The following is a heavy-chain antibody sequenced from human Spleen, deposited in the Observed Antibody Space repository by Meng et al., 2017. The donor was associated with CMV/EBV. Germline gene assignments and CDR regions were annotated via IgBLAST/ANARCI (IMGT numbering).Heavy chain of an antibody. D-gene: IGHD6-13*01. J-gene: IGHJ4*02. CDR1: GFTFSGFA. V-gene: IGHV3-30*04. CDR3: AKSSSWYGGDY. CDR2: ISSDGSDS. Sequence: LSLTCAASGFTFSGFAMHWVRQAPGKELECVALISSDGSDSSYADSVKGRFTISRDNTKKRLYLQMNSLRAEDTAVYYCAKSSSWYGGDYWGQGTLVTVSS.